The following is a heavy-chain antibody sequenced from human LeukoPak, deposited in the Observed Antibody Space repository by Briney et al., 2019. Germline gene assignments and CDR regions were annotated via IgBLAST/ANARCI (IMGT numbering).Heavy chain of an antibody. J-gene: IGHJ4*02. CDR3: AKGSSGYFFDL. D-gene: IGHD3-22*01. V-gene: IGHV3-23*01. Sequence: GGSVRLSCAASGLIFHIYRLVWLRQAPGKGLEWVSAISNGGGTTYADLVKGRFSVSRNNSKNTLFLQMTSLRAEDTALYYCAKGSSGYFFDLWGQGTLVTVSS. CDR1: GLIFHIYR. CDR2: ISNGGGT.